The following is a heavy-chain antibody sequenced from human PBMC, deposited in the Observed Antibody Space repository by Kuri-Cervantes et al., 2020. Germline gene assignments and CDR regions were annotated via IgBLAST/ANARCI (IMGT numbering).Heavy chain of an antibody. CDR3: ARDLAVTGAPNWFDP. V-gene: IGHV4-34*01. D-gene: IGHD6-19*01. CDR2: INHSGST. CDR1: GGSFIGYY. Sequence: GSLRLSCAVYGGSFIGYYWSWTRQPPGKGLEWIGEINHSGSTNYNPSLKSRVTISVDTSKNQFSLKLSSVTAEDTAVYYCARDLAVTGAPNWFDPWGQGTLVTVS. J-gene: IGHJ5*02.